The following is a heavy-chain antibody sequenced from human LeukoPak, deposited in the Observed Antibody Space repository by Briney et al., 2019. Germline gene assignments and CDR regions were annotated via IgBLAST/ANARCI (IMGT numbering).Heavy chain of an antibody. J-gene: IGHJ6*03. CDR3: ARGAREYMDV. CDR2: IYYSGST. CDR1: GGSISSGGYY. Sequence: SETLSLTCTVSGGSISSGGYYWSWIRQHPGKGLEWIGYIYYSGSTYYNPSLKSRVTISVDTSKNQFSLKLSSVTAADTAVYYCARGAREYMDVWGKGTTVTVSS. V-gene: IGHV4-31*03. D-gene: IGHD1-26*01.